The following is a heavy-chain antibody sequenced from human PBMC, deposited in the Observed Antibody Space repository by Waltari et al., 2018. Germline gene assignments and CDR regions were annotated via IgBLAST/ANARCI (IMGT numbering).Heavy chain of an antibody. Sequence: EVQVLESGGDLLQPGGSLRLSCAASGFTFSPYAISWVRQAPGTGLEWVSGISASGANTYYADSVKGRFSISRDNSKNTVYLQMNSLRDEDTAVYYCGKDPNGDYVGGFDFWGQGTRVTVSS. CDR2: ISASGANT. CDR1: GFTFSPYA. CDR3: GKDPNGDYVGGFDF. D-gene: IGHD4-17*01. V-gene: IGHV3-23*01. J-gene: IGHJ3*01.